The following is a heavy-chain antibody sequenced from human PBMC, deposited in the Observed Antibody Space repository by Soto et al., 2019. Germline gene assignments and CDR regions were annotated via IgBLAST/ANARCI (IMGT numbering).Heavy chain of an antibody. CDR1: GFTFSSFW. CDR2: ISGSGGST. V-gene: IGHV3-23*01. D-gene: IGHD2-2*01. J-gene: IGHJ6*02. Sequence: PGGSLRLSCAASGFTFSSFWMSWVRQAPGKGLEWVSAISGSGGSTYYADSVKGRFTISRDNSKNTLYLQMNSLRAEDTAVYYCAKEMGYCSSTSCHLITSYGMDVWGQGTTVTVSS. CDR3: AKEMGYCSSTSCHLITSYGMDV.